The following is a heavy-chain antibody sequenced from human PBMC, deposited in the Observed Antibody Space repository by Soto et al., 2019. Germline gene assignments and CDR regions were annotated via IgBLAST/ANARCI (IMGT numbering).Heavy chain of an antibody. D-gene: IGHD3-22*01. V-gene: IGHV3-48*03. Sequence: EVQLLESGGGLVQPGGSLRLSCAASGFTFSSYEMNWVRQAPGKGLEWVSYISHSGNTIYYADSVKGRFTISRDNAKNSLSLQMNSLRAEDTAVYYCARGGADSSGYYYHPLDYWGQGTLVTVSS. CDR3: ARGGADSSGYYYHPLDY. CDR1: GFTFSSYE. CDR2: ISHSGNTI. J-gene: IGHJ4*02.